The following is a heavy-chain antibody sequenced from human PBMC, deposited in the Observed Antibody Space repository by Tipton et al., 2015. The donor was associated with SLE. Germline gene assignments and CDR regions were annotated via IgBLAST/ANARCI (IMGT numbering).Heavy chain of an antibody. CDR1: GFTFSSYG. D-gene: IGHD5/OR15-5a*01. Sequence: GSLRLSCAASGFTFSSYGMHWVRQPPGKGLEWVASIRSDGTNKYYVDSVQGRFTISRDNSKNTLYLQMNSLTAEDTAVYYCAKWAVVSTIPYYFDYWGQGTLVTVSS. V-gene: IGHV3-30*02. CDR3: AKWAVVSTIPYYFDY. CDR2: IRSDGTNK. J-gene: IGHJ4*02.